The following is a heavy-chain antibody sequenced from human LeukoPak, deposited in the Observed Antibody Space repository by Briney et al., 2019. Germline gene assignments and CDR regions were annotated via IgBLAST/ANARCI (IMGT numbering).Heavy chain of an antibody. D-gene: IGHD3-22*01. CDR3: AKDHRVYDNSAFLDS. Sequence: GGSLRLSCAASGFTFSNYGMYWVRQAPGKGLEWVTFIPFDGSNKYYADSVKGRFTISRDNSKNTLYLRMNSLRAEDTAVYYCAKDHRVYDNSAFLDSWGQGTLVTVSS. CDR1: GFTFSNYG. CDR2: IPFDGSNK. J-gene: IGHJ4*02. V-gene: IGHV3-30*02.